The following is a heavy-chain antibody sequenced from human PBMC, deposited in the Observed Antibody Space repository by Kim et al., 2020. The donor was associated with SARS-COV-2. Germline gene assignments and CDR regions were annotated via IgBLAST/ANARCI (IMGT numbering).Heavy chain of an antibody. V-gene: IGHV3-7*01. J-gene: IGHJ3*02. Sequence: KNFVDSEKGRFTISRDNAKNSLYLQMSSLRAEDTAVYYCASGRQAWGAFDIWGQGTVVTVSS. CDR3: ASGRQAWGAFDI. CDR2: K. D-gene: IGHD1-26*01.